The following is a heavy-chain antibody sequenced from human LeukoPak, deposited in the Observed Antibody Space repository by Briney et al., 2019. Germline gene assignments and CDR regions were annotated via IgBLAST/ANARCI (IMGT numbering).Heavy chain of an antibody. V-gene: IGHV4-59*01. CDR2: IYYSGST. Sequence: PSETLSLTCTVSGGSISSYYWSWIRQPPGKGLEWIGYIYYSGSTNYNPSLKSRVTISVDTSKNQFSLKLSSVTAADTAVYYCASSYCSSTSCYGLNFDYWGQGTLVTVSS. D-gene: IGHD2-2*01. CDR1: GGSISSYY. CDR3: ASSYCSSTSCYGLNFDY. J-gene: IGHJ4*02.